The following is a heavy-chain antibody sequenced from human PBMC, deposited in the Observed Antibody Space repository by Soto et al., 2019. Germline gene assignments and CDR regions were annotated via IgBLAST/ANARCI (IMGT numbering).Heavy chain of an antibody. CDR1: GGSISSYY. Sequence: SETLSLTCTVSGGSISSYYWSWIRQPPGKGLEWIGYIYYSGSTNYNPSLKSRVTISVDTSKNQFSLKLSSVTAADTAVYYCARWLRGSHFDYWGQGTLVTVSS. CDR3: ARWLRGSHFDY. V-gene: IGHV4-59*01. CDR2: IYYSGST. D-gene: IGHD3-10*01. J-gene: IGHJ4*02.